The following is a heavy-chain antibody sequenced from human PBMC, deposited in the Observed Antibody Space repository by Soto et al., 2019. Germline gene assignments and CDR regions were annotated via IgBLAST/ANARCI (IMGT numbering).Heavy chain of an antibody. J-gene: IGHJ6*02. D-gene: IGHD3-3*01. V-gene: IGHV3-30-3*01. Sequence: PGGSLRLSCAASGFTFSSYAMHWVRQAPGKGLEWVAVISYDGSNKYYADSVKGRFTISRDNSKNTLYLQMNSLRAEDTAVYYCARGDYDFWSGPPGGMDVWGQGTTVTVSS. CDR2: ISYDGSNK. CDR3: ARGDYDFWSGPPGGMDV. CDR1: GFTFSSYA.